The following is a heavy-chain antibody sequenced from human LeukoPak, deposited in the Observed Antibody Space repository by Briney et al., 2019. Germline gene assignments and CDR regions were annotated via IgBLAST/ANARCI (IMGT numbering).Heavy chain of an antibody. V-gene: IGHV3-30*02. CDR2: IRYDGNKK. CDR1: GFTFSSFG. D-gene: IGHD3-10*01. J-gene: IGHJ4*02. Sequence: GGSLRLSCAASGFTFSSFGMHWVRQAPGEGLEWVAFIRYDGNKKDYADSMKGRITISRDNSRNILYLQMDSLGPEDEAVYYCVKGSGVGWFGDWGQGTLVPVSS. CDR3: VKGSGVGWFGD.